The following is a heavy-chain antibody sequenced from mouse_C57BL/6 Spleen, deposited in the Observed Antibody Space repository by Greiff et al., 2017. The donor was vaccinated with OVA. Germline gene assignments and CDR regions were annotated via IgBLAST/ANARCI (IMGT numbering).Heavy chain of an antibody. J-gene: IGHJ1*03. CDR1: GYSITSGYD. CDR3: AREMYYYGSSHWYFDV. D-gene: IGHD1-1*01. V-gene: IGHV3-1*01. CDR2: ISYSGST. Sequence: EVQLKESGPGMVKPSQSLSLTCTVTGYSITSGYDWHWIRHFPGNKLEWMGYISYSGSTNYNPSLKSRISITHDTSKNHFFLKLNSVTTEDTATYYCAREMYYYGSSHWYFDVWGTGTTVTVSS.